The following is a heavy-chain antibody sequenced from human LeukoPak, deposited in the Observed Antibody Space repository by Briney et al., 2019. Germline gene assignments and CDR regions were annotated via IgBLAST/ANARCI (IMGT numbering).Heavy chain of an antibody. CDR2: ISSSGSTI. D-gene: IGHD6-13*01. CDR1: GFTFSDYY. V-gene: IGHV3-11*01. CDR3: AKIPRGSSWQGWFDP. Sequence: GGSLRLSCAASGFTFSDYYMSWIRQAPGKGLEWVSYISSSGSTIYYADSVKGRFTISRDNAKNTLYLQMNSLRAEDTAVYYCAKIPRGSSWQGWFDPWGQGTLVTVSS. J-gene: IGHJ5*02.